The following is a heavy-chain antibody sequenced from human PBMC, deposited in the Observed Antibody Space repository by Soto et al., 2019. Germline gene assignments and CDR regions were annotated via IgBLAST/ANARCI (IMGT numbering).Heavy chain of an antibody. V-gene: IGHV4-39*01. Sequence: QLQLQESGPGLVKPSETLSLTCTVSGGSISSGPYSWGWIRQPPGEGLEWIATFHYGENTHYTPSRESRVPIFVETSKNHFSLRVTSVTAADTALYYCARQGGYCSSTNCYGYYAMDVWGQGTTVTVSS. J-gene: IGHJ6*02. CDR1: GGSISSGPYS. CDR3: ARQGGYCSSTNCYGYYAMDV. CDR2: FHYGENT. D-gene: IGHD2-2*01.